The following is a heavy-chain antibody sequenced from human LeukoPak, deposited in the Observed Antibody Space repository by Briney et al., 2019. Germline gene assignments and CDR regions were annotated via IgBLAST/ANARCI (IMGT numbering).Heavy chain of an antibody. CDR2: ISSSGSGT. J-gene: IGHJ4*02. CDR1: GFTFSTYA. V-gene: IGHV3-23*01. CDR3: AKDTVRYTE. D-gene: IGHD1-1*01. Sequence: GGSLRLSCAASGFTFSTYAMSWVRQAPGKGLEWVSAISSSGSGTYYADSVKGRFTISRDNSKNTLYLQMNSLRAEDTAVYYCAKDTVRYTEWGQGTLVTVSS.